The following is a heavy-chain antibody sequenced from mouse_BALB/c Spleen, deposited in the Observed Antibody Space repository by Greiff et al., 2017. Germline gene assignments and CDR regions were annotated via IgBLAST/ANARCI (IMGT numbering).Heavy chain of an antibody. CDR1: GFTFSSYT. D-gene: IGHD1-1*01. CDR2: ISNGGGST. J-gene: IGHJ4*01. Sequence: DVQLVESGGGLVQPGGSLKLSCAASGFTFSSYTMPWVRQTPEKRLEWVAYISNGGGSTYYPDTVKGRFTISRDNAKNTLYLQMSSLKSEDTAMYYCARKYGSGDYYAMDYWGQGTSVTVSS. CDR3: ARKYGSGDYYAMDY. V-gene: IGHV5-12-2*01.